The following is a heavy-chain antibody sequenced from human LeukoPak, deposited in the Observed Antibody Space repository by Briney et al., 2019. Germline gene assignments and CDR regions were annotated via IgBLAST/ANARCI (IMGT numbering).Heavy chain of an antibody. CDR2: IYYSGST. Sequence: SETLSLTCTVSGGSISSGGYYWSWIRQHPGKGLEWIGYIYYSGSTNYNPSLKSRVTISVDTSKNQFSLKLSSVTAADTAVYYCAAGIAVAGPFDYWGQGTLVTVSS. D-gene: IGHD6-19*01. CDR1: GGSISSGGYY. V-gene: IGHV4-61*08. J-gene: IGHJ4*02. CDR3: AAGIAVAGPFDY.